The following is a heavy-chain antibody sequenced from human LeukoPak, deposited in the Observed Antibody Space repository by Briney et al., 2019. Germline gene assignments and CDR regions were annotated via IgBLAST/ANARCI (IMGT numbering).Heavy chain of an antibody. CDR1: GGSISSGGYY. CDR2: IYYSGST. Sequence: SQTLSLTCTVSGGSISSGGYYWSWIRQHPGKGLEWIGYIYYSGSTYSNPSLTSRLTISVDTSKNQFSLRLSSVTAADTAVYYCARVDYGDYRFDYWGQGTLVTVSS. CDR3: ARVDYGDYRFDY. D-gene: IGHD4-17*01. V-gene: IGHV4-31*03. J-gene: IGHJ4*02.